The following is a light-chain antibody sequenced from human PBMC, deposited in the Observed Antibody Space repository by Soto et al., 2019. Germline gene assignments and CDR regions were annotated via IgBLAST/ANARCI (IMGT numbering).Light chain of an antibody. J-gene: IGLJ1*01. V-gene: IGLV1-51*01. Sequence: QCVLTQPPSISATPGQKVTISCSGSSSNIENNYVSWYQQVPGTAPKLLIYDNNERPSGIPDRFSGSKSGTSATLGITGLQTGDEADYYCGTWDSSLSAGVFGTGTKVTVL. CDR1: SSNIENNY. CDR2: DNN. CDR3: GTWDSSLSAGV.